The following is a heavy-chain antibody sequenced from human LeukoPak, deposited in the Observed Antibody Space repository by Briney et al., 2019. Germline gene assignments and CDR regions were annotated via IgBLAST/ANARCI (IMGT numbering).Heavy chain of an antibody. Sequence: GGSLRLSCAASGFTFSSYSMNWVRQAPGKGLKGVSYIRSSSSTIYYADSVKGRFTISRDNAKNTLYLQMNSLRAEDTAVYYCAKQRIAVAGKRYDAEYFQHWDQGTLVTVSS. CDR3: AKQRIAVAGKRYDAEYFQH. CDR2: IRSSSSTI. D-gene: IGHD6-19*01. CDR1: GFTFSSYS. V-gene: IGHV3-48*01. J-gene: IGHJ1*01.